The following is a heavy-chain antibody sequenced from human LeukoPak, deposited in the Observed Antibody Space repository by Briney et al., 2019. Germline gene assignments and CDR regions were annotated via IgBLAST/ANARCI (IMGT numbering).Heavy chain of an antibody. CDR3: ARGSGYYFDY. D-gene: IGHD6-19*01. CDR1: GFTFSSYA. V-gene: IGHV3-23*01. J-gene: IGHJ4*02. CDR2: ISGDGVSA. Sequence: GGSLRLSCAASGFTFSSYAMRWARQAPGKGLQWVSAISGDGVSAFYADSVKGRFTISRDNSKNTLYLQMNSLRAEDTAVYYCARGSGYYFDYWGQGTLVTVSS.